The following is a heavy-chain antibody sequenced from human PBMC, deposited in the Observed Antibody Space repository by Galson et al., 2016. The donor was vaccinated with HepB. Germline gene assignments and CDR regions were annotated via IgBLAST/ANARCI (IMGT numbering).Heavy chain of an antibody. CDR2: MSYSGSRI. J-gene: IGHJ3*02. CDR3: ARKLISSGGDAFDI. Sequence: SLRLSCAASGFTFSTQPMTWVRQAPGKGLEWVSGMSYSGSRIYYADPVKGRFTISRDNSKNTLYLQMNSLRAEDTAIYYCARKLISSGGDAFDIWGQGTMVTVSS. V-gene: IGHV3-23*01. CDR1: GFTFSTQP. D-gene: IGHD2-8*01.